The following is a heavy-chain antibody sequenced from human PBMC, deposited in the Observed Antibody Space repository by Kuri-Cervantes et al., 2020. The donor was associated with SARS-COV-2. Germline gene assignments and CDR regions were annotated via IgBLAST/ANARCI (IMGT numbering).Heavy chain of an antibody. D-gene: IGHD2-15*01. V-gene: IGHV3-74*01. CDR1: GFTVSSNY. CDR2: INSDGSST. CDR3: AKDSAGYWDMDV. J-gene: IGHJ6*03. Sequence: GGSLRLSCAASGFTVSSNYMSWVRQAPGKGLVWVSRINSDGSSTSYADSVKGRFTISRDNAKNSLYLQMNSLRAEDTALYYCAKDSAGYWDMDVWGKGTTVTVSS.